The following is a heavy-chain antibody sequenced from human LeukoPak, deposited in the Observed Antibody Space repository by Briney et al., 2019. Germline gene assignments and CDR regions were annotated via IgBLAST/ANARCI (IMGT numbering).Heavy chain of an antibody. CDR1: GVTFSSYA. Sequence: WGSLRLSCAASGVTFSSYAMTWVRQAPGKGLEWVSAISGSGGRTYYADSVKGRFTISRDNSKNTLYLQMNSLRAEDTAVYYCARSGYSSGWYDWYFDLWGRGTLVTVSS. D-gene: IGHD6-19*01. CDR3: ARSGYSSGWYDWYFDL. J-gene: IGHJ2*01. CDR2: ISGSGGRT. V-gene: IGHV3-23*01.